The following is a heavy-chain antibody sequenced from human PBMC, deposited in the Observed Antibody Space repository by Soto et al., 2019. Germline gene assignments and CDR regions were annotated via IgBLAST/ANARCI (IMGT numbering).Heavy chain of an antibody. D-gene: IGHD2-2*01. J-gene: IGHJ6*03. V-gene: IGHV4-59*12. CDR3: ARGQPAAPYYYYYMDV. Sequence: SETLSLTCTVSGGSISSYYWSWIRQPPGKGLEWIGYIYYSGSTYYNPSLKSRVTISVDTSKNQFSLKLSSVTAADTAVYYCARGQPAAPYYYYYMDVWGKGTTVTVSS. CDR2: IYYSGST. CDR1: GGSISSYY.